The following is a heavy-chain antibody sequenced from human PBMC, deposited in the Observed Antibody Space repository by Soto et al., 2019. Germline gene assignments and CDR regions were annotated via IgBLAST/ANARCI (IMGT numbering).Heavy chain of an antibody. CDR1: GFSFSTYG. CDR2: VSGGSGVT. V-gene: IGHV3-23*01. J-gene: IGHJ4*02. Sequence: EVQLLESGGGLVQPGGSLRLSCAVSGFSFSTYGVTWVRQAPGKGLEWVSGVSGGSGVTHYADSVKGRFTITGDNSKNTVYLHMNSLRVEDTAVYYCAKGSGYGDYWGQGTLVTVSS. CDR3: AKGSGYGDY. D-gene: IGHD6-25*01.